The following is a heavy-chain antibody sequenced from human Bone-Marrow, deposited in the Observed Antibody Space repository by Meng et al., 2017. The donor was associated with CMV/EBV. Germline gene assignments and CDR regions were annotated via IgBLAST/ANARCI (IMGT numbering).Heavy chain of an antibody. Sequence: GSLRLSCTVSGGSISSSSYYWGWIRQPPGKGLEWIGSIYYSGSTYYNPSLKSRVTISVDTSKNQFSLKLSSVTAADTAVYYCARASGGSGYSPPFAPWGQGNLVNVDS. J-gene: IGHJ5*02. CDR2: IYYSGST. CDR1: GGSISSSSYY. V-gene: IGHV4-39*07. CDR3: ARASGGSGYSPPFAP. D-gene: IGHD3-3*01.